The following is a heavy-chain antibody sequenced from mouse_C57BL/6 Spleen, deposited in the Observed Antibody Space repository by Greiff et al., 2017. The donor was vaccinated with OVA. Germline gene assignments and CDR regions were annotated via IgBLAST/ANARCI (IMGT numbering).Heavy chain of an antibody. J-gene: IGHJ2*01. CDR3: ARGHYDYASYYFDY. D-gene: IGHD2-4*01. Sequence: EVKVEESGPGLVKPSQSLSLTCSVTGYSITSGYYWNWIRQFPGNKLEWMGYISYDGSNNYNPSLKNRISITRDTSKNQFFLKLNSVTTEDTATYYCARGHYDYASYYFDYWGQGTTLTVSS. V-gene: IGHV3-6*01. CDR1: GYSITSGYY. CDR2: ISYDGSN.